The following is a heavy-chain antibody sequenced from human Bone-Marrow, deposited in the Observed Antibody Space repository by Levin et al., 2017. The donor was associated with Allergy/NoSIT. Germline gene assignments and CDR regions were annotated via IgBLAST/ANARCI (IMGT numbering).Heavy chain of an antibody. J-gene: IGHJ4*02. D-gene: IGHD2-2*01. CDR3: ARDATRGGDFDY. Sequence: QSGGSLRLSCTASGFTFTNYWMAWVRQGPGKGLECVAKTNQDGSETYYVDSVKGRFTLSRDNAKNSLFLQMDSLRVEDTALYYCARDATRGGDFDYWGQGALVTVSS. V-gene: IGHV3-7*01. CDR2: TNQDGSET. CDR1: GFTFTNYW.